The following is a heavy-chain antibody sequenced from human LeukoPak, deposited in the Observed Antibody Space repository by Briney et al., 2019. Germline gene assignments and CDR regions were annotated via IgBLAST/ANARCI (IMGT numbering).Heavy chain of an antibody. V-gene: IGHV1-46*01. Sequence: ASVKVSCKASGYTFTSYYMHWVRQAPGQGLEWMGIINPSGGSTSYAQKFQGRVTLTRDTSTSTVYMELSSLRSEDTAVYYCASGQWLDYFDYWGQGTLVTVSS. D-gene: IGHD6-19*01. CDR2: INPSGGST. CDR1: GYTFTSYY. CDR3: ASGQWLDYFDY. J-gene: IGHJ4*02.